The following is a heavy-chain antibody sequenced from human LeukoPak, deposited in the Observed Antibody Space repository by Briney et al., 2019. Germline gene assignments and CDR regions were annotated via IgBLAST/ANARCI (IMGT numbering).Heavy chain of an antibody. Sequence: GGSLRLSCAASGFTFSSYSMNWVRQAPGKGLEWVQSISGSSSYIYYASSVKGRFTISRDNAKNSLYLQMNSLRAEDTAVYYCARDGYCSGDNCYSDPHFDYWGQGTLVTVSS. D-gene: IGHD2-15*01. CDR1: GFTFSSYS. V-gene: IGHV3-21*01. CDR3: ARDGYCSGDNCYSDPHFDY. J-gene: IGHJ4*02. CDR2: ISGSSSYI.